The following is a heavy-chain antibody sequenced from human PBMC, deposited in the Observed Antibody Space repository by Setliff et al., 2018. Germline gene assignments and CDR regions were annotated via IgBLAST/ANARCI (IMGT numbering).Heavy chain of an antibody. CDR1: GFTFSKYG. Sequence: PGGSLRLSCAASGFTFSKYGMYWVRQAPGKGLEWVAFIRYDGSNKYYADSVKGRFSISRDDALNSLFLEMNSLRVDDTAIYYCARRLPYFGMDVWGQGTTVTVSS. J-gene: IGHJ6*02. CDR2: IRYDGSNK. V-gene: IGHV3-33*07. D-gene: IGHD2-15*01. CDR3: ARRLPYFGMDV.